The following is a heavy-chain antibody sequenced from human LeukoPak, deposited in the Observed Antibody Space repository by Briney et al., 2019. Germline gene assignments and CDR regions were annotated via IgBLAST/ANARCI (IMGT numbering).Heavy chain of an antibody. CDR2: INPNSGGT. J-gene: IGHJ4*02. D-gene: IGHD4-17*01. Sequence: ASVKVSCKASGYTFTAYYMHWLRQAPGQGLEWMGWINPNSGGTNYAQNFQGRVTMTRDTSISTAYMELSRLRSDDTAVYYCARDNPSGGETFDYWGQGTLVTVSS. CDR3: ARDNPSGGETFDY. CDR1: GYTFTAYY. V-gene: IGHV1-2*02.